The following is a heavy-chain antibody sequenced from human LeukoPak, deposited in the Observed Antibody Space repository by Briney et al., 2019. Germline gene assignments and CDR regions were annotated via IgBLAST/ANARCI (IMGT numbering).Heavy chain of an antibody. CDR3: ARAVLGYSWVYDY. Sequence: GGSLRLSCAASGFTFSSYWMGWVRQAPGKGLEWVANINQDGSEMYYVHSVKGRFTISRDNAKKSLYLQMSSLRVEDTAVYYCARAVLGYSWVYDYWGQGTLVTVSS. CDR1: GFTFSSYW. CDR2: INQDGSEM. D-gene: IGHD5-18*01. J-gene: IGHJ4*02. V-gene: IGHV3-7*02.